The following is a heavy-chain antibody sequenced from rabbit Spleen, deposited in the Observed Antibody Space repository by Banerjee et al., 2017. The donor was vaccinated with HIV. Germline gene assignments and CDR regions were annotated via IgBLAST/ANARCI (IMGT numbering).Heavy chain of an antibody. D-gene: IGHD1-1*01. CDR3: AKDITDAGYYFSL. Sequence: QSLEESGGGLVKPGASLTLTCKASGFSFNSGYYMCWVRQAPGKGLEWIGCIKVNNDATYYASWVKGRFTISKTSSTTVTLQMTSLTAADTATYFCAKDITDAGYYFSLWGPGTLVTVS. CDR2: IKVNNDAT. J-gene: IGHJ4*01. V-gene: IGHV1S40*01. CDR1: GFSFNSGYY.